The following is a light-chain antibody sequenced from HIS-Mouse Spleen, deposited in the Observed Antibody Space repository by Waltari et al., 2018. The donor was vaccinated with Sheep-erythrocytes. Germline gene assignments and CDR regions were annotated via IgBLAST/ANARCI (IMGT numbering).Light chain of an antibody. Sequence: SYELPQPPSVSVSPGQTARITCSGDALPKKYAYWYQQKSGQAPVVVIHEDSKRPSGIPERFSGSSSGTMATLTISGAQVEDEADYYCYSTDSSGNHRVFGTGTKVTVL. V-gene: IGLV3-10*01. CDR1: ALPKKY. CDR3: YSTDSSGNHRV. J-gene: IGLJ1*01. CDR2: EDS.